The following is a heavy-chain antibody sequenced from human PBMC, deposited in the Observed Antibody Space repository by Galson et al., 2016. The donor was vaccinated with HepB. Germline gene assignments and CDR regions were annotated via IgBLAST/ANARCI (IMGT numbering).Heavy chain of an antibody. V-gene: IGHV3-23*01. J-gene: IGHJ6*02. CDR1: GFTFSNAW. CDR3: AKDRGIGYSYGYSSEYYGMDV. Sequence: SLRLSCAVSGFTFSNAWMSWVRQAPGKGLEWVSAISGSGGYTYYAGSVKGRFTIARVNSKNTLYLQMDRLRVEDTAVYYCAKDRGIGYSYGYSSEYYGMDVWGPGTTVTVSS. CDR2: ISGSGGYT. D-gene: IGHD5-18*01.